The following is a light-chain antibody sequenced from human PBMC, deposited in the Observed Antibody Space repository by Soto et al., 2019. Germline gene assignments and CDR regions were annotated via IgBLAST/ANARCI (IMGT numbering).Light chain of an antibody. Sequence: SALTQPPSASGSPGQSVTFSCTGTSSDIGGYNSVSWYQQHPGKAPRLMIYEVNKRPSGVPDRFSGSKSGYTASLTVSGLQTEDEAFYYCSSSAGIYHYLVFGGGTQLTVL. V-gene: IGLV2-8*01. CDR2: EVN. CDR3: SSSAGIYHYLV. CDR1: SSDIGGYNS. J-gene: IGLJ3*02.